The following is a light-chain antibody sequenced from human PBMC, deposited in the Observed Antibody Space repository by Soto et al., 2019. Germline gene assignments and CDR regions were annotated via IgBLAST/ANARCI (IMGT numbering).Light chain of an antibody. Sequence: ETVMTQSPATLSVSPGERASLSCRASQSVSTNLAWYQQKPGQAPRLLIYGASARATGIPTRFSGSGSGTEFTLIISSLQPEDFAVYYCHQYLNWPQAFGQGTKVEIQ. J-gene: IGKJ1*01. CDR1: QSVSTN. CDR2: GAS. V-gene: IGKV3-15*01. CDR3: HQYLNWPQA.